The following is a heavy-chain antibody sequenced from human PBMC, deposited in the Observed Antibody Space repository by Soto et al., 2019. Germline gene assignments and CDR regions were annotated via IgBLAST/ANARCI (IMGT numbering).Heavy chain of an antibody. V-gene: IGHV1-18*01. D-gene: IGHD3-10*01. Sequence: QVQLVQSGGEVKKPGASVKVSCKASGYTFTNYGISWVRQAPGQGLEWMGWINVYNGNTKYAQKVQGRVTMTTDTSTSTAYLELRSLRSEDTAVYYCARGVGSGSYYNQYNWFDPGGKGTLVTVSS. CDR3: ARGVGSGSYYNQYNWFDP. J-gene: IGHJ5*02. CDR1: GYTFTNYG. CDR2: INVYNGNT.